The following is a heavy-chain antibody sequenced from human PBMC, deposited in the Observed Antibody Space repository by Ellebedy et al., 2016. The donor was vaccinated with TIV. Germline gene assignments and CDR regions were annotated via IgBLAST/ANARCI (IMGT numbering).Heavy chain of an antibody. CDR1: GYTFTGHY. CDR2: IYPGDSDT. D-gene: IGHD1-14*01. J-gene: IGHJ4*02. V-gene: IGHV5-51*01. Sequence: KVSCKASGYTFTGHYMHWARQMPGKGLEWMGIIYPGDSDTRYSPSFQGQVTISADKSISTAYLQWSSLKASDTAMYYCARDSGLDYWGQGTLVTVSS. CDR3: ARDSGLDY.